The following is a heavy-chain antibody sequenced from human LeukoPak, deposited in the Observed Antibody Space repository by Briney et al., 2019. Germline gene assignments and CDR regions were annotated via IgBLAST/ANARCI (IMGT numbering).Heavy chain of an antibody. D-gene: IGHD2-2*01. V-gene: IGHV3-23*01. J-gene: IGHJ4*02. CDR2: ISGSGGNI. CDR1: GFTFSSYA. CDR3: GRDCSSTSCLLGGRDY. Sequence: PGGSLRLSCAASGFTFSSYAMSWVRQAPGKGLEWVSAISGSGGNIRYADSVKGRFTISRDNAKNSLYLQMNSLRAEDTAVYYCGRDCSSTSCLLGGRDYWGQGTLVTVSS.